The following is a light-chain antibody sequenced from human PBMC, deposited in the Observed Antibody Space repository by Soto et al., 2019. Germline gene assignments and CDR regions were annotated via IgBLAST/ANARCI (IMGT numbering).Light chain of an antibody. CDR3: CSYGGSSTFVV. J-gene: IGLJ2*01. Sequence: QPASVSGSPGQSITISCTGTSSDIGSYNLVSWYQQHPGKAPKLIIYEGSKRPSGVSNRFSGSKSGNTASLTISGLQAEDEADYYCCSYGGSSTFVVFGGGTKVTVL. CDR1: SSDIGSYNL. V-gene: IGLV2-23*01. CDR2: EGS.